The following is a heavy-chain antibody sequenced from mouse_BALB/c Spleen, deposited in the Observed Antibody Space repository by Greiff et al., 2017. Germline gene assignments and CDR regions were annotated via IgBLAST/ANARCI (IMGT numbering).Heavy chain of an antibody. CDR3: ARTTVVEYYFDC. CDR2: ISNLAYSI. V-gene: IGHV5-15*02. CDR1: GFTFSDYG. Sequence: EVKVVESGGGLVQPGGSRKLSCAASGFTFSDYGMAWVRQAPGKGPEWVAFISNLAYSIYYADTVTGRFTIARENAKNTLYLEMSSLRSEDTAMYYCARTTVVEYYFDCGGQGTTRTVSS. D-gene: IGHD1-1*01. J-gene: IGHJ2*01.